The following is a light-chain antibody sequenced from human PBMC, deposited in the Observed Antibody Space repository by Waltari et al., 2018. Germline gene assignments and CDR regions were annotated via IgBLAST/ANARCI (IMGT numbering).Light chain of an antibody. J-gene: IGKJ1*01. CDR2: DAS. CDR3: QQRSNWPPV. CDR1: QSVSSY. V-gene: IGKV3-11*01. Sequence: EIVLTQSPATLSLSPGARATLSCRASQSVSSYLAWYQQKPGQAPRLLIYDASNRATGIPARFSGSGSGTDFTLTISSLEPEDFAVYYCQQRSNWPPVFGQGTKVEIK.